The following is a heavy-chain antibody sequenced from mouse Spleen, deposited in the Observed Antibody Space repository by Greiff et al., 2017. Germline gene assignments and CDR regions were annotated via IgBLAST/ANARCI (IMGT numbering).Heavy chain of an antibody. CDR1: GYTFTSYW. Sequence: QVQLKESGAELVKPGASVKLSCKASGYTFTSYWMHWVKQRPGQGLEWIGMIHPNSGSTNYNEKFKSKATLTVDKSSSTAYMQLSSLTSEDSAVYYCALHRFYAMDYWGQGTSVTVSS. CDR3: ALHRFYAMDY. J-gene: IGHJ4*01. CDR2: IHPNSGST. D-gene: IGHD2-14*01. V-gene: IGHV1-64*01.